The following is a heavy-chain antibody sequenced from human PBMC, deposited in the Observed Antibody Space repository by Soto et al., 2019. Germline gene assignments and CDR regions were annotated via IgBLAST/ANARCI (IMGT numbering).Heavy chain of an antibody. Sequence: DVQLVESGGGLIQPGESLRLSCAAFGLTISGKKYVAWVRQAPGKGLEWVSALYDVDGSFYADSVTGRFTTSSDSSKTTVYLQMTDLRPDDTAVYYCATWHEREHAFDVWGQGTTFTISS. CDR1: GLTISGKKY. V-gene: IGHV3-53*01. CDR3: ATWHEREHAFDV. J-gene: IGHJ3*01. CDR2: LYDVDGS. D-gene: IGHD1-1*01.